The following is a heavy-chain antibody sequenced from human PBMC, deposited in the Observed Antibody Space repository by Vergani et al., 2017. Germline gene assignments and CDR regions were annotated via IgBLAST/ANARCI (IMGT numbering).Heavy chain of an antibody. CDR1: GGSISSSSYY. D-gene: IGHD3-10*01. CDR3: AREGRGYYGSGTPLRGMDV. Sequence: QMQLQESGPGLVKPSETLSLTCTVSGGSISSSSYYWGWIRQPPGKGLEWIGEINHSGSTNYNPSLKSRVTISVDTSKNQFSLKLSSVTAADTAVYYCAREGRGYYGSGTPLRGMDVWGQGTTVTVSS. CDR2: INHSGST. V-gene: IGHV4-39*07. J-gene: IGHJ6*02.